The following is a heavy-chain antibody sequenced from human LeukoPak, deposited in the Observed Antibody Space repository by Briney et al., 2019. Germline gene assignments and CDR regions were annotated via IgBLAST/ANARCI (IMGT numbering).Heavy chain of an antibody. CDR3: ARAHGPQWASDI. J-gene: IGHJ3*02. CDR2: ISSSSSYI. CDR1: GFTFSSYS. Sequence: KPGGSLRLSCAASGFTFSSYSMNWVRQAPGKGLEWVSSISSSSSYIYYADSVKGRFTISRDNAKNSLYLQMNSLRAEDTAVYYCARAHGPQWASDIWGQGTAVTVSS. D-gene: IGHD6-19*01. V-gene: IGHV3-21*01.